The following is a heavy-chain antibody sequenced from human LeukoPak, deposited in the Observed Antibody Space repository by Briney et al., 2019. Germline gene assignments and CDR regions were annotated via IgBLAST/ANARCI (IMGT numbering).Heavy chain of an antibody. CDR1: GGSFGGYY. V-gene: IGHV4-34*01. Sequence: SETLSLTCAVYGGSFGGYYWSWIRQPPGKGLEWIGEINHSGSTNYNPSLKSRVTISVDTSKNQFSLKLSSVTAADTAVYYCARAIYYYDSSGHFDYWGQGTLVTVSS. D-gene: IGHD3-22*01. CDR3: ARAIYYYDSSGHFDY. CDR2: INHSGST. J-gene: IGHJ4*02.